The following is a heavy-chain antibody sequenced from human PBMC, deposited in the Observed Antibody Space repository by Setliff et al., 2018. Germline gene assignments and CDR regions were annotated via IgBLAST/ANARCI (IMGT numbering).Heavy chain of an antibody. Sequence: SETLSLTCTVSDDSISSRRYYWGWFRQPAGKELEWIGQIYTSWSTNYNPSLKSRVTISLDTSKNQFSLKLISMTAADTAVYYCARGRNIAARLLDSWGQGTLVTVSS. V-gene: IGHV4-61*09. CDR2: IYTSWST. CDR1: DDSISSRRYY. CDR3: ARGRNIAARLLDS. J-gene: IGHJ4*02. D-gene: IGHD6-6*01.